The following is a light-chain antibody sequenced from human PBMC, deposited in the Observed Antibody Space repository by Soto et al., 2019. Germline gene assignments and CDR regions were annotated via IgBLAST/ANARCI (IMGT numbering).Light chain of an antibody. Sequence: DIQMTQSPYSLSASVGDRVTITCRAGQSISNYLNWYQQKPGKAPRLLIHAASSLQSGVPSRFSGSGSGTDFTLTISSLQPEEFAIYYCQQSYNAPRTFGPGTKVEIK. CDR2: AAS. J-gene: IGKJ1*01. CDR3: QQSYNAPRT. CDR1: QSISNY. V-gene: IGKV1-39*01.